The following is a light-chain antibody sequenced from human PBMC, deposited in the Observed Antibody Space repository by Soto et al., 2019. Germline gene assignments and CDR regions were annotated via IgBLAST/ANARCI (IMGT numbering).Light chain of an antibody. CDR1: SSDVGSYNL. J-gene: IGLJ3*02. Sequence: QSALTQPASVSGSPGQSITISCTGTSSDVGSYNLVSWYQQHPGKAPKLMIYEGSKRPSGVSNRFSGSKSGNTASLTISGQQAEDEADYSCCSYAGSSRVFGGGTKLTVL. V-gene: IGLV2-23*01. CDR2: EGS. CDR3: CSYAGSSRV.